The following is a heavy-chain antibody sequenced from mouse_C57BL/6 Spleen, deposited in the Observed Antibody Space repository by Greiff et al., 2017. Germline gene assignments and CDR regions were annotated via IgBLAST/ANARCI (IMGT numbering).Heavy chain of an antibody. CDR1: GFNIKDYY. Sequence: VQLKQSGAELVKPGASVKLSCTASGFNIKDYYMHWVKQRTEQGLEWIGRIDPEDGETKHAPKFQGKATITADTSSNTAYLQLSSLPSEDTAFYYCARAPSEGLRGYFDYWGQGTTLTVSS. J-gene: IGHJ2*01. CDR3: ARAPSEGLRGYFDY. CDR2: IDPEDGET. D-gene: IGHD1-1*01. V-gene: IGHV14-2*01.